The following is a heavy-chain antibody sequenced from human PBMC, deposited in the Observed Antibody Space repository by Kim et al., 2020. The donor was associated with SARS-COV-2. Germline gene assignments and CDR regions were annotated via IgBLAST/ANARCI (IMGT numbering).Heavy chain of an antibody. J-gene: IGHJ4*02. CDR3: TTDGGNYDILTGFDY. CDR2: IKSKTDGGTT. D-gene: IGHD3-9*01. V-gene: IGHV3-15*01. CDR1: GFTFSNAW. Sequence: GGSLRLSCAASGFTFSNAWMSWVRQAPGKGLEWVGRIKSKTDGGTTDYAAPVKGRFTISRDDSKNTLYLQMNSMKTEDTAVYYCTTDGGNYDILTGFDYWGQGTLVTVSS.